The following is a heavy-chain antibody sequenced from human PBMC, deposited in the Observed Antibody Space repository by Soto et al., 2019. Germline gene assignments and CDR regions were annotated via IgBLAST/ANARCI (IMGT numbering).Heavy chain of an antibody. D-gene: IGHD2-15*01. CDR3: ARVGAYCSGVSCFDY. V-gene: IGHV1-18*01. CDR2: ISAYNGNT. Sequence: GASVKVSCKASGYTFTSYGISWVRQAPGQGLEWMGWISAYNGNTDYAQSLQGRVTMTTDTSTSTAYMELRSLRSDDTAVYYCARVGAYCSGVSCFDYWGLGTLVTVSS. J-gene: IGHJ4*02. CDR1: GYTFTSYG.